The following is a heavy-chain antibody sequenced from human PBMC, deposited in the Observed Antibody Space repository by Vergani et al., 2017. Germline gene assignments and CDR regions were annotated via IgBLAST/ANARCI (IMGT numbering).Heavy chain of an antibody. CDR3: ARRRATTYGRFFDY. Sequence: QVQLQESGPGLVKPSETLSLTCDVSGYSISSGYYWGWVRQPTGQVLEWIGGFYQSGSAFYNPSLKSRVTKSVATSKNQFSLMFNSVTAADTAIYYCARRRATTYGRFFDYWGQGAPVTVSS. J-gene: IGHJ4*02. CDR1: GYSISSGYY. CDR2: FYQSGSA. D-gene: IGHD1-1*01. V-gene: IGHV4-38-2*01.